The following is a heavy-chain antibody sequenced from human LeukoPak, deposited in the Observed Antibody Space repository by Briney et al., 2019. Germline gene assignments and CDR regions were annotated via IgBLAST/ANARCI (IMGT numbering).Heavy chain of an antibody. V-gene: IGHV4-4*07. CDR1: GGSITNYY. J-gene: IGHJ4*02. CDR2: IYTSGST. Sequence: SETLSLTCTVSGGSITNYYWSWIRRPAGKGLQWIGRIYTSGSTNYNPSLKSRVTMSVDTSKNQFSLKLISVTAADTAVYYCARGPGSGTGEDYWGQGTLVTVSS. CDR3: ARGPGSGTGEDY. D-gene: IGHD2-8*02.